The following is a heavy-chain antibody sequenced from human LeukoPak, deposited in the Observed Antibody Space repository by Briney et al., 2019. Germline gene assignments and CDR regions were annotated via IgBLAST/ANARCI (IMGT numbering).Heavy chain of an antibody. J-gene: IGHJ4*02. V-gene: IGHV3-23*01. Sequence: GGSLRLSCAASGFTFSRYAMSCVRQAPGKGLEWISAISGRGDSTYYADSVKGRFTISRDNSKNTLFLQMNRLRAEDTAVYYCAKDPLVRGSTYDHWGQGTLVTVSS. CDR1: GFTFSRYA. CDR2: ISGRGDST. D-gene: IGHD3-10*01. CDR3: AKDPLVRGSTYDH.